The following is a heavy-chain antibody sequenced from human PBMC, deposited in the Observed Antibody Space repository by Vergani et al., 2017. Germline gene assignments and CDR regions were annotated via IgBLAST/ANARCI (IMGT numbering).Heavy chain of an antibody. Sequence: EVQLVESGGGLVKPGGSLRLSCAASGFTFSSYSMNWVRQAPGKGLEWVSSISSSSSYIYYADSVKGRFTISRDNAKNSLYLQMNSLRAEDTAVYYCARDLSDYMGSDAFDIWGQGTMVTVSS. J-gene: IGHJ3*02. CDR3: ARDLSDYMGSDAFDI. V-gene: IGHV3-21*01. D-gene: IGHD3-10*01. CDR2: ISSSSSYI. CDR1: GFTFSSYS.